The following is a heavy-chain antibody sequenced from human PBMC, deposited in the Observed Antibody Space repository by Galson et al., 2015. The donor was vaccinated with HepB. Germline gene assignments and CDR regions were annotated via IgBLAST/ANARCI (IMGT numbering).Heavy chain of an antibody. CDR2: INSDGGTT. CDR3: ARSWNRVLDY. J-gene: IGHJ4*02. V-gene: IGHV3-74*01. Sequence: SLRLSCAASRFTFSRYWMHWVRQAPGKGLVWVSRINSDGGTTSYADSVKGRFTISRDNAKNTLYLQMNSLRAEDTAVYFCARSWNRVLDYWGQGTMVTVSS. CDR1: RFTFSRYW. D-gene: IGHD1/OR15-1a*01.